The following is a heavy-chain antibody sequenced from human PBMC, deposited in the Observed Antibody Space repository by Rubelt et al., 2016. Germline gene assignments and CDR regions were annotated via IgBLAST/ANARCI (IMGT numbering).Heavy chain of an antibody. CDR2: ISWNSGSI. CDR3: ATYCGSDPCYGWNYYGMDV. Sequence: GGGLVQPGRSLRLSCAASGFTLDDYAMHWVRQAPGKGLEWVSGISWNSGSIGYADSVKGRFTISRDNAKNSLYLQMNSLRAADTAVYYCATYCGSDPCYGWNYYGMDVWGQGTTVTVSS. V-gene: IGHV3-9*01. D-gene: IGHD2-21*02. CDR1: GFTLDDYA. J-gene: IGHJ6*02.